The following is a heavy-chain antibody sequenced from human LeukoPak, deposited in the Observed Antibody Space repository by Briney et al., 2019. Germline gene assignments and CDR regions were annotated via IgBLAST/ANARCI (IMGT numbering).Heavy chain of an antibody. D-gene: IGHD6-13*01. CDR2: LCSGSSYI. J-gene: IGHJ5*02. V-gene: IGHV3-21*01. CDR1: GFTFSRYS. CDR3: ARAGGSWYNLYNWFDP. Sequence: GGSLRLSCAASGFTFSRYSMNWVRPAPGKGLECVSSLCSGSSYIYYADSVKGRFTISRDNAKNSLYLQMNSLRAEDTAVYYCARAGGSWYNLYNWFDPWGQGTLVTVSS.